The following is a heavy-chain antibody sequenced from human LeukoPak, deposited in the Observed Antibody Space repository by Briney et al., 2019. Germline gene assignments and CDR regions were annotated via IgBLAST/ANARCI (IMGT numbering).Heavy chain of an antibody. D-gene: IGHD6-13*01. V-gene: IGHV1-2*02. CDR3: ATESQRQRLVPTPDY. CDR2: INPNSGGT. J-gene: IGHJ4*02. Sequence: GASVKVSCKASGYIFIDYYIHWVRQAPGQGLEWMGWINPNSGGTNFAQKFQGRVTLTRDRSITTAYMELKWLRFDDTAVYYCATESQRQRLVPTPDYWGRGTLVTVSS. CDR1: GYIFIDYY.